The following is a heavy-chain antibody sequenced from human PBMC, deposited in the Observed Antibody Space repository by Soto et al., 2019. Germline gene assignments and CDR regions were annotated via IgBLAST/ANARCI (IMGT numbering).Heavy chain of an antibody. CDR3: ARESGGSTRTFDP. CDR1: GGSISSGGYY. J-gene: IGHJ5*02. V-gene: IGHV4-31*03. Sequence: SETLSLTCTVSGGSISSGGYYWSWIRQHPGKGLEWIGYIYYSGSTYYNPSLKSRVTISVDTSKNQFSLKLSSVTAADTAVYYCARESGGSTRTFDPWGQGTLVTVSS. D-gene: IGHD2-2*01. CDR2: IYYSGST.